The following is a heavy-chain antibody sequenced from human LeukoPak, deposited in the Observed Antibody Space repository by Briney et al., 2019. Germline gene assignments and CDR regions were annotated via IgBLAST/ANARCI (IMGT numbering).Heavy chain of an antibody. CDR1: GFTFNSYG. CDR2: IWPDGSNK. V-gene: IGHV3-30*02. D-gene: IGHD5-12*01. J-gene: IGHJ4*02. CDR3: AKWMGRDS. Sequence: GGSLRLSCAASGFTFNSYGMFWVRQAPGKGLEWVAFIWPDGSNKLYGDSVKGRFTISRDNSKNTVYLQMNSLRAEDTAVYYCAKWMGRDSWGQGTLVTVSS.